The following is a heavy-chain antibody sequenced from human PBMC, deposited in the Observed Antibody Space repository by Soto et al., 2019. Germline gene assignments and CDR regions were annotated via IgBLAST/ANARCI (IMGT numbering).Heavy chain of an antibody. Sequence: GESLKISCKHSGFNFPTFWIAWVRQMPGKGLEWMGTIYPDDSDTRYSPSFQGQVTISADKSIQTAYLQWGSLKASDSALYYCARHGSTYYYDSSGYYPEYYYYYYGMDVWGQGTTVTVSS. V-gene: IGHV5-51*01. J-gene: IGHJ6*02. CDR3: ARHGSTYYYDSSGYYPEYYYYYYGMDV. CDR1: GFNFPTFW. D-gene: IGHD3-22*01. CDR2: IYPDDSDT.